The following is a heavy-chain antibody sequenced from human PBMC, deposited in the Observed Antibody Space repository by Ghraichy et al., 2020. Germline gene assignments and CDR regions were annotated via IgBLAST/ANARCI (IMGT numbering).Heavy chain of an antibody. CDR2: ISYDGSNK. CDR3: ARDNGGSYFGVRVGMDV. CDR1: GFTFSSYA. V-gene: IGHV3-30-3*01. Sequence: GESLNISCAASGFTFSSYAMHWVRQAPGKGLEWVAVISYDGSNKYYADSVKGRFTISRDNSKNTLYLQINSLRAEDTAVYYCARDNGGSYFGVRVGMDVWGQGTTVTVSS. J-gene: IGHJ6*02. D-gene: IGHD1-26*01.